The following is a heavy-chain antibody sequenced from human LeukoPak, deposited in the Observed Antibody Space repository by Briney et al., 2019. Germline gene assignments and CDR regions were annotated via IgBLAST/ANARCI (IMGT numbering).Heavy chain of an antibody. CDR2: IYYSGST. CDR3: ASPTVTSGADYFQH. CDR1: GGSISSYY. J-gene: IGHJ1*01. D-gene: IGHD4-17*01. V-gene: IGHV4-59*01. Sequence: KPSETLSLTCTVSGGSISSYYWSWIRQPPGKGLEWIGYIYYSGSTNYNPSLKSRVTVSVDTSKNQFSLKLSSVTAADTAVYYCASPTVTSGADYFQHWGHGTLVTVSS.